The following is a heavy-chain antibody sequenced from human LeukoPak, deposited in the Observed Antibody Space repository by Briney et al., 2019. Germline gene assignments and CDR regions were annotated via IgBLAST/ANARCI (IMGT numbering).Heavy chain of an antibody. CDR2: IYYSGNT. CDR1: GGSISSYY. D-gene: IGHD3-16*01. CDR3: ARDSLGVPAFAVSVSICLDV. Sequence: SETLSLTCTVSGGSISSYYWSWIRQPPGKGLEWIGYIYYSGNTNYNPSLKSRVTISVDTSKNQFSLKLSSVTAADTAVYYCARDSLGVPAFAVSVSICLDVWGQGTTVTVSS. J-gene: IGHJ6*02. V-gene: IGHV4-59*01.